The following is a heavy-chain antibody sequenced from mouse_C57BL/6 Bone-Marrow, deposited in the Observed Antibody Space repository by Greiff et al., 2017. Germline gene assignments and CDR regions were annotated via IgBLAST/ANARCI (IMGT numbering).Heavy chain of an antibody. CDR2: IDPSDSYT. Sequence: QVQLQQPGAELVRPGTSVKLSCKASGYTFTSYWMPWVKQRPGQGLEWIGVIDPSDSYTNYNQKFKGKATLTVDKSSSTAYMQLSSLTSEDSAVYYCARRLGQGYWGQGTTLTVSS. V-gene: IGHV1-59*01. CDR3: ARRLGQGY. J-gene: IGHJ2*01. D-gene: IGHD4-1*01. CDR1: GYTFTSYW.